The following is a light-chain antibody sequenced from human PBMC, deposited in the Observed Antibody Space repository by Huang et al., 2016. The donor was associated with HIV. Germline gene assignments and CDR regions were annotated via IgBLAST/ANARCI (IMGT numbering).Light chain of an antibody. CDR1: QNISSN. Sequence: DIVLTQSLATLSLSPGERATLSCRASQNISSNLAWYQQKPGQAPRLLIYGAFTRAAGFPARFSGSGSETEFTLTISSLESEDFAVYYCQQYDNWPPMYTFGQGTKLEIK. CDR2: GAF. CDR3: QQYDNWPPMYT. J-gene: IGKJ2*01. V-gene: IGKV3-15*01.